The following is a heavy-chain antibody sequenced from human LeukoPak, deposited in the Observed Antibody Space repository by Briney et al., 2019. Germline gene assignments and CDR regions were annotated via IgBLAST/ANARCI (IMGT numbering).Heavy chain of an antibody. J-gene: IGHJ5*02. D-gene: IGHD1-26*01. CDR2: INPSGSST. CDR1: GYSFTSYY. Sequence: GASVKVSCKASGYSFTSYYMHWVRQAPGQGLEWMGLINPSGSSTTYAQKFQGRVTMTSGMSTSTDYMELTSLTSDDTAVYYCARVNSLGDTAWWFDPWGQGTLVTVSS. V-gene: IGHV1-46*01. CDR3: ARVNSLGDTAWWFDP.